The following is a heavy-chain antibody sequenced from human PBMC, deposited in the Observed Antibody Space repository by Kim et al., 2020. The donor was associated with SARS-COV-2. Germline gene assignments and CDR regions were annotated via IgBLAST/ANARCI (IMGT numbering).Heavy chain of an antibody. J-gene: IGHJ4*02. CDR2: SGGST. CDR3: AKEGYSSG. D-gene: IGHD6-19*01. Sequence: SGGSTYYADTVKGRFTISRDNSKNTLYLQMNSLRAEDTAVYYCAKEGYSSGWGQGTLVTVSS. V-gene: IGHV3-23*01.